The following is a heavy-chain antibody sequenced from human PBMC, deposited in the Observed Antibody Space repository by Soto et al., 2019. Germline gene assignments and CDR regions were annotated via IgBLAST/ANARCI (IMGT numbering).Heavy chain of an antibody. J-gene: IGHJ4*02. CDR2: INHSGST. D-gene: IGHD3-3*01. CDR3: ARVRRFTIFGVVTPYYFDY. CDR1: GGSFSGYY. Sequence: PSETLSLTCAVYGGSFSGYYWSWIRQPPGKGLEWIGEINHSGSTNYNPSLKSRVTISVDTSKNQFSLKLSSVTAADTAVYYCARVRRFTIFGVVTPYYFDYWGQGTLVTVSS. V-gene: IGHV4-34*01.